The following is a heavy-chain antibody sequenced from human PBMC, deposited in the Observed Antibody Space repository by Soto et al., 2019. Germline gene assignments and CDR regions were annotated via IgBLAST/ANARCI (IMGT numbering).Heavy chain of an antibody. Sequence: SETLSLTCTVSGGSISSGDYYWSWIRQPPGKGLEWIGYIYYSGSTYYNPSLKSRVTISVDTSKNQFSLKLSSVTAADTAVYYCARRWPWNAAVGENWFDPWGQVTMVTFYS. J-gene: IGHJ5*02. D-gene: IGHD1-1*01. CDR3: ARRWPWNAAVGENWFDP. CDR2: IYYSGST. CDR1: GGSISSGDYY. V-gene: IGHV4-30-4*01.